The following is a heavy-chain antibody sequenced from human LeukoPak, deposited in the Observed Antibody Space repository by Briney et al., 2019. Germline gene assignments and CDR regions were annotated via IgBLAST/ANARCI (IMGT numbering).Heavy chain of an antibody. J-gene: IGHJ4*02. V-gene: IGHV3-23*01. CDR1: GFTFSTYA. Sequence: GGSLRLSCAASGFTFSTYALNWVRQAPGKGLEWVSAISDSGGAIFYADPVKGRFTMSRDDSKNSLFLQMTSLRAEDTALYYCARIGSAAFTDYWGQGTLVTVSS. D-gene: IGHD3-3*02. CDR2: ISDSGGAI. CDR3: ARIGSAAFTDY.